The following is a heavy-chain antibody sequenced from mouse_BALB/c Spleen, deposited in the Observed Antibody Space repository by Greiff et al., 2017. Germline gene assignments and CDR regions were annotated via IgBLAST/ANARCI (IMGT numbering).Heavy chain of an antibody. CDR1: GFTFSSYA. V-gene: IGHV5-9-4*01. Sequence: EVQRVESGGGLVKPGGSLKLSCAASGFTFSSYAMSWVRQSPEKRLEWVAEISSGGSYTYYPDTVTGRFTISRDNAKNTLYLEMSSLRSEDTAMYYCAREKWFAYWGQGTLVTVSA. CDR2: ISSGGSYT. J-gene: IGHJ3*01. CDR3: AREKWFAY.